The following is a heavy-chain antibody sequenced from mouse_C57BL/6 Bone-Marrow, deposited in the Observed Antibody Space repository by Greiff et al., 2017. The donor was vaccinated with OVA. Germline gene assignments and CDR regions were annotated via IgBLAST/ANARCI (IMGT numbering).Heavy chain of an antibody. CDR2: IFPGSGSP. J-gene: IGHJ2*01. CDR1: GYTFTDYY. CDR3: ARGWLQNCFDD. D-gene: IGHD2-3*01. Sequence: VQLQQSGPELVKPGASVKISCKASGYTFTDYYLNWVKQRPGQGLEWIGWIFPGSGSPYYNEKFKGKATLTVDKSSRTAYMLLSSLTSEDSAVYFCARGWLQNCFDDWGQGTTLTVSS. V-gene: IGHV1-75*01.